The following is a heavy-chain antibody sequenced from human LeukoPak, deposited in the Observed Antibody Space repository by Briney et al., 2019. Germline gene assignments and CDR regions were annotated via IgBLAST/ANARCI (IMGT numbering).Heavy chain of an antibody. CDR3: ARAGVKVLVTYDALDP. Sequence: GGSLRLSCAASGFTMSTYEMNWVRQAPGKGLEWVSYMNSGGTTMYYADSVKGRFIISRDNGKNSLYLQMSSLRVEDTAVYYCARAGVKVLVTYDALDPWGQGTLVTVSS. CDR2: MNSGGTTM. V-gene: IGHV3-48*03. CDR1: GFTMSTYE. D-gene: IGHD3-22*01. J-gene: IGHJ3*01.